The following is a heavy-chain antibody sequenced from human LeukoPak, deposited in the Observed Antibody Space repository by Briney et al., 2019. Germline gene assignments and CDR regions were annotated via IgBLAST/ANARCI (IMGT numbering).Heavy chain of an antibody. CDR1: GGSTSSYY. J-gene: IGHJ6*03. Sequence: SETLSLTCTVSGGSTSSYYWSWIRQPPGKGLEWVGYIYTSGSTNYNPSLKSRVTISVDTSKNQFSLQLSSVTAADTAVYYCARLGGSSSWYEEVYMDVWGKGTTVTVSS. V-gene: IGHV4-4*09. D-gene: IGHD6-13*01. CDR2: IYTSGST. CDR3: ARLGGSSSWYEEVYMDV.